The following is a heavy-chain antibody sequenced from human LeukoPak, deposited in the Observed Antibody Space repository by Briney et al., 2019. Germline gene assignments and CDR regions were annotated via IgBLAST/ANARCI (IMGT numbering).Heavy chain of an antibody. CDR3: ASRRRAVAGTPDGGDY. V-gene: IGHV1-69*13. Sequence: SVKVSCKASGGTFSSYAISWARQAPGQGLEWMGGIIPIFGTANYAQKFQGRVTITADESTSTAYMELSSLRSEDTAVYYCASRRRAVAGTPDGGDYWGREPWSPSPQ. CDR1: GGTFSSYA. D-gene: IGHD6-19*01. J-gene: IGHJ4*02. CDR2: IIPIFGTA.